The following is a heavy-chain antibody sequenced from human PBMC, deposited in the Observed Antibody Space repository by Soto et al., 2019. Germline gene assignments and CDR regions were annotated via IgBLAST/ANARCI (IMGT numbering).Heavy chain of an antibody. Sequence: ASVKVSCKASGYTFSDYFIQWLRQAPGQGLEWVAWINPKTAATNYAKKFQDRVTVTSDTSFSTAYLELTRLRPDDTALYYCARIKWGLDYYSGMDVWGQGTAVTVSS. CDR3: ARIKWGLDYYSGMDV. D-gene: IGHD1-26*01. J-gene: IGHJ6*02. V-gene: IGHV1-2*02. CDR1: GYTFSDYF. CDR2: INPKTAAT.